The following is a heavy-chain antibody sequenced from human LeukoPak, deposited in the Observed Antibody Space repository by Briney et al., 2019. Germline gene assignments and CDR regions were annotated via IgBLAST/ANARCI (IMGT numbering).Heavy chain of an antibody. CDR1: GFTFSSYS. Sequence: GSLRLSCAASGFTFSSYSMNWVRQAPGKGLEWVSSISSSSSYIYYADSVEGRFTISRDNAKNSLYLQMNSLRAEDTAVYYCARDYGTMMKNAFDIWGQGTMVTVSS. V-gene: IGHV3-21*01. J-gene: IGHJ3*02. D-gene: IGHD3-22*01. CDR2: ISSSSSYI. CDR3: ARDYGTMMKNAFDI.